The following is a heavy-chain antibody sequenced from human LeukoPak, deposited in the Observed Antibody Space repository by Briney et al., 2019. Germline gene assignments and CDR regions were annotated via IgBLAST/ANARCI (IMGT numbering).Heavy chain of an antibody. CDR3: ARERITSGMDV. D-gene: IGHD3-10*01. Sequence: GSLRLSCAASGFTFSSYWMSWVRQAPGKGLEWVANIKQDGSEKYYVDSVKGRFTISRDNSKNTLYLQMNSLRAEDTAVYYCARERITSGMDVWGQGTTVTVSS. V-gene: IGHV3-7*03. CDR2: IKQDGSEK. J-gene: IGHJ6*02. CDR1: GFTFSSYW.